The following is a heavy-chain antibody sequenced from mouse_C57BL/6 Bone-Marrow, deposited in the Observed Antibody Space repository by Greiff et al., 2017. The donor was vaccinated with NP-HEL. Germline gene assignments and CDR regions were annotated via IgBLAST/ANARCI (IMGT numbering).Heavy chain of an antibody. CDR1: GFNIKDDY. CDR3: TTSFGFAY. Sequence: VQLKQSGAELVRPGASVKLSCTASGFNIKDDYMHWVKQRPEQGLEWIGWIDPENGDTEYASKFQGKATITADTSSNTAYLQLSSLTSEDTAVYYCTTSFGFAYWGQGTLVTVSA. J-gene: IGHJ3*01. CDR2: IDPENGDT. V-gene: IGHV14-4*01.